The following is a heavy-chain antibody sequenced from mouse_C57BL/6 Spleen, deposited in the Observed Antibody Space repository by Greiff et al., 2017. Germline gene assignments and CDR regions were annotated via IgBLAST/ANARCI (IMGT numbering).Heavy chain of an antibody. CDR3: TRDHRLGSWYFDV. V-gene: IGHV5-9-1*02. J-gene: IGHJ1*03. CDR2: ISSGGDYI. Sequence: EVQLVESGEGLVKPGGSLKLSCAASGFTFSSYAMSWVRQTPEKRLEWVAYISSGGDYIYYADTVKGRFTISRDNARNTLYLQMSSLKSEDTAMYYCTRDHRLGSWYFDVWGTGTTVTVSS. CDR1: GFTFSSYA.